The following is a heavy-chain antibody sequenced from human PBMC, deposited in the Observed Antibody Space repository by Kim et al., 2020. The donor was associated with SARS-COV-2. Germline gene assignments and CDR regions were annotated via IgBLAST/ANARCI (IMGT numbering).Heavy chain of an antibody. V-gene: IGHV5-51*01. Sequence: GESLKISCKTSGYVFTNYWIGWVRQMPGKGLEWMGIIYPGDSDVRYRPSFQGQVTISVDKSITTAYLQWSTLEASDTATYYCARIHYDTSGYAPYYFDCWGPGTLLTVSS. CDR2: IYPGDSDV. CDR3: ARIHYDTSGYAPYYFDC. D-gene: IGHD3-22*01. J-gene: IGHJ4*02. CDR1: GYVFTNYW.